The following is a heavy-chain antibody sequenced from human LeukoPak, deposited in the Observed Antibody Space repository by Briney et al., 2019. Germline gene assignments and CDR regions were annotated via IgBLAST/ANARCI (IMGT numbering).Heavy chain of an antibody. CDR3: ASTKYPRSGAFDY. Sequence: GGSLRLSCVASGFMFSSHYMHWVRQAPGKGLEWVSSVTSRSNYIYYADSLKGRVTISRDNAKNSLYLQMNTLRVEDTAVYYCASTKYPRSGAFDYWGQGPLVTVSS. D-gene: IGHD6-25*01. V-gene: IGHV3-21*04. J-gene: IGHJ4*02. CDR2: VTSRSNYI. CDR1: GFMFSSHY.